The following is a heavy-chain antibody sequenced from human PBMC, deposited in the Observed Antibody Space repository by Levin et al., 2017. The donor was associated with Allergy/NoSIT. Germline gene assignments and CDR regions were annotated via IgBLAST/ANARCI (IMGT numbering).Heavy chain of an antibody. V-gene: IGHV1-18*01. CDR1: GYTLTNYA. CDR3: ARDNDYIFWSALRDEAGDL. D-gene: IGHD3-3*01. CDR2: ISAYNGNT. Sequence: GESLKISCKASGYTLTNYAISWVRQAPGQGLEWMGWISAYNGNTNYAQRLQGRVTMTRDTSTSTAYMELRSLRSDDTAVYYCARDNDYIFWSALRDEAGDLWGRGTLVTVSS. J-gene: IGHJ2*01.